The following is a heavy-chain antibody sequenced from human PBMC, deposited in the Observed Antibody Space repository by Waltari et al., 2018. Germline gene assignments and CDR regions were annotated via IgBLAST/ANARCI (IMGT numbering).Heavy chain of an antibody. D-gene: IGHD2-15*01. CDR3: ARPGRVGGGSLMGLDY. CDR2: FIYNGNT. J-gene: IGHJ4*02. Sequence: QLQLQESGPGLVKPSETLSLICSISGGSLSRTSYHWGWIRQPPGKGLEWIGSFIYNGNTYYNPSLKSRISFFVDTSKNQFLLQLRSVTAADTAMYYCARPGRVGGGSLMGLDYWGQGTLVTVSS. V-gene: IGHV4-39*01. CDR1: GGSLSRTSYH.